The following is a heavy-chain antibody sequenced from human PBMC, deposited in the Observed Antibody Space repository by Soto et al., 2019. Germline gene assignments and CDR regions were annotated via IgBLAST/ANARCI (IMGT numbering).Heavy chain of an antibody. Sequence: GGSLRLSCAASGFTFSSYDMHWVRQATGKGLEWVSAIGTAGDTYYPGSVKGRFTISRENAKNSLYLQMNSLRAEDTAVYYCARGGSSWYGIDYWGQGTLVTVSS. CDR3: ARGGSSWYGIDY. CDR1: GFTFSSYD. V-gene: IGHV3-13*01. D-gene: IGHD6-13*01. CDR2: IGTAGDT. J-gene: IGHJ4*02.